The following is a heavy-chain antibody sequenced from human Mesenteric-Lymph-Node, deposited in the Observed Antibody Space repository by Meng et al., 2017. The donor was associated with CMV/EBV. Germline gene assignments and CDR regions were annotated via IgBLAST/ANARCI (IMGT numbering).Heavy chain of an antibody. CDR1: GGSISSYY. Sequence: SETLSLTCTVSGGSISSYYWSWIRQPPGKGLEWIGYIYYSGSTNYNPSLKSRVTISVDTSKNQFSLKLSSVTAADTAVYYCARYYYDSSGYWEDAFDIWGQGTMVTVSS. D-gene: IGHD3-22*01. CDR2: IYYSGST. CDR3: ARYYYDSSGYWEDAFDI. J-gene: IGHJ3*02. V-gene: IGHV4-59*01.